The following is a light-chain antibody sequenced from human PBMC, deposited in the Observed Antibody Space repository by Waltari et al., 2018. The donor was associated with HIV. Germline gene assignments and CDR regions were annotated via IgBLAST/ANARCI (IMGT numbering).Light chain of an antibody. Sequence: DIQMTQSPSSLSASVGDRVTITCRASQTISSYLNWYQQKPGKAPKLLIYAASSLQSGVPARFNGGGSGTDVTLTISSRRPEDFATYYCQQSYSSPPMYTFGQGTKLEIK. V-gene: IGKV1-39*01. CDR3: QQSYSSPPMYT. J-gene: IGKJ2*01. CDR1: QTISSY. CDR2: AAS.